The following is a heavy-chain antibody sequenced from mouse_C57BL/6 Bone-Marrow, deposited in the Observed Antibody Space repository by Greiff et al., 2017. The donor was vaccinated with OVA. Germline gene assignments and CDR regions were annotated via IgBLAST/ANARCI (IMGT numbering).Heavy chain of an antibody. Sequence: VQLQQPGAELVRPGSSVKLSCKASGYTFTSYWMHWVKQRPIQGLEWIGNIDPSDSETHYNQKFKDKATLTVDNSSSTAYMQLSSLTSEDSAVYFCARNGYSYFDYWGQGTTLTVSS. CDR2: IDPSDSET. J-gene: IGHJ2*01. CDR1: GYTFTSYW. CDR3: ARNGYSYFDY. V-gene: IGHV1-52*01. D-gene: IGHD2-3*01.